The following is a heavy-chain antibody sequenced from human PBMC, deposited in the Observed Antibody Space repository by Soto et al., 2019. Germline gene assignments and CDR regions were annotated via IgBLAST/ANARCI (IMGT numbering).Heavy chain of an antibody. CDR3: ARVGEPVLLWFGNYYYGMDV. J-gene: IGHJ6*02. CDR1: GYTFTSYA. V-gene: IGHV1-3*01. Sequence: ASVKVSCKASGYTFTSYAMHWVRQAPGQRLEWMGWINAGNGNTKYSQKFQGRVTITRDTSASTAYMELSSLRSEDTAVYYCARVGEPVLLWFGNYYYGMDVWGQGTTVTVSS. D-gene: IGHD3-10*01. CDR2: INAGNGNT.